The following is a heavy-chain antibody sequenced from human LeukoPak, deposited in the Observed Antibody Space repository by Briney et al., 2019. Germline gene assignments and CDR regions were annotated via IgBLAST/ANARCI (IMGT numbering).Heavy chain of an antibody. D-gene: IGHD6-13*01. CDR2: ISSTSAYI. CDR3: ARLAVAGPTGWFDP. CDR1: GFALNSYS. Sequence: GGSLRLSCAASGFALNSYSLAWVRQAPGKGLEWVSSISSTSAYIYYADSVKGRFTISRDNIDNAVYLQMSSLRAEDTAVYYCARLAVAGPTGWFDPWGQGTLVTVSS. V-gene: IGHV3-21*01. J-gene: IGHJ5*02.